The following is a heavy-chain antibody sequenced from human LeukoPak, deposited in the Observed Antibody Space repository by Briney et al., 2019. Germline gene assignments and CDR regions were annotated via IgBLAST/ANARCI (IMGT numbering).Heavy chain of an antibody. D-gene: IGHD5-18*01. CDR3: AIPDSFIPS. V-gene: IGHV3-23*01. CDR2: ISDNEGST. CDR1: GFTFNYYA. J-gene: IGHJ5*02. Sequence: VGSLRLSCAASGFTFNYYAISWVRQAPGKGLECGSRISDNEGSTYYTDSVKGRFTISRDNTKNTVYLQMNNLRPDDTAFYFCAIPDSFIPSWGQGTLVTVSS.